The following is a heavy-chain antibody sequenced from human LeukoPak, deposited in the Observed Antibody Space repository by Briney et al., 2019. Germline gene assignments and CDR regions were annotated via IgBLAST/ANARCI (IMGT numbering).Heavy chain of an antibody. CDR2: IIPIFGTA. J-gene: IGHJ6*02. D-gene: IGHD1-1*01. CDR3: ARAAQPTTLYYYYGMDV. CDR1: GGTFSSYA. Sequence: ASVKVSCKASGGTFSSYAISWVRQAPGQGLEWMGGIIPIFGTANYAQKFQGRVTITADESTSTAYMELSSLRSEDTAVYYCARAAQPTTLYYYYGMDVWGQGTTVTVPS. V-gene: IGHV1-69*13.